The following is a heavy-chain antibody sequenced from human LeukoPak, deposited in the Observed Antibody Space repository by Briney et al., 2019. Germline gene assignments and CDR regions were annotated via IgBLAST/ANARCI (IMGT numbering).Heavy chain of an antibody. Sequence: GGSLRLSCAASGFTFSSYWMSWARQPPGKGLEWVSAVSGHGDTTDYVDSVKGRFTISRDNSRNTVHLQIDSLRIEDTGVYYCARGSTAAAPGWVYWGHGTLVTVSS. CDR2: VSGHGDTT. CDR3: ARGSTAAAPGWVY. D-gene: IGHD6-19*01. V-gene: IGHV3-23*01. J-gene: IGHJ4*01. CDR1: GFTFSSYW.